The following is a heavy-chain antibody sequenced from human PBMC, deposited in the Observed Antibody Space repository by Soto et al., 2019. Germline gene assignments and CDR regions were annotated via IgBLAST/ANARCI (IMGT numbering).Heavy chain of an antibody. J-gene: IGHJ4*02. Sequence: EVHLLDSGGGFVQPGGSLRLSCAASGFIFSNYVMSWVRLAPGKGLEWVANITGSGGDTFYADSVKGRFAISRDNSKNTLYLQMNSLRVEDTAVYYCAKRPLSIQMFDYWGQGTLVTVSS. CDR1: GFIFSNYV. V-gene: IGHV3-23*01. D-gene: IGHD5-18*01. CDR2: ITGSGGDT. CDR3: AKRPLSIQMFDY.